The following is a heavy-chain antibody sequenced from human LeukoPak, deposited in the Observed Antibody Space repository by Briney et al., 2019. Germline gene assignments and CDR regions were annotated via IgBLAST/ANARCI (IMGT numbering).Heavy chain of an antibody. V-gene: IGHV4-34*01. Sequence: SETLSLTCAVYGVSFSGYYWSWIRQPPGKGLEWIGEINHSGSTNYNPSLKSRVTISVDTSKNQFSLKLSSVTAADTAVYYCARAVVVVAAAPFDYWGQGTLVTVSS. CDR1: GVSFSGYY. CDR2: INHSGST. D-gene: IGHD2-15*01. J-gene: IGHJ4*02. CDR3: ARAVVVVAAAPFDY.